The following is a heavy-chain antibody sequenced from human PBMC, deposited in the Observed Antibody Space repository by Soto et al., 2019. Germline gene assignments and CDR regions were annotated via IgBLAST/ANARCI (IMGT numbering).Heavy chain of an antibody. CDR1: GFTFRSYW. V-gene: IGHV3-74*01. Sequence: EVQLVESGGGLVQPGGSLRLSCAASGFTFRSYWMQWVRQAPGKGLVWVSWINGDGSSTNYADAVKGRFTISRDNAKNTLYQQMNILRAEDPAVYYCAYEGFYWGQGTLVTVSS. CDR2: INGDGSST. D-gene: IGHD2-8*01. J-gene: IGHJ4*02. CDR3: AYEGFY.